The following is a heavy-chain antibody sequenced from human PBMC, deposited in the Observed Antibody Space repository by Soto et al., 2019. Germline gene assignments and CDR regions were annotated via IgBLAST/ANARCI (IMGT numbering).Heavy chain of an antibody. CDR3: GMTMRGNETAMAY. J-gene: IGHJ4*02. D-gene: IGHD5-12*01. V-gene: IGHV1-2*02. CDR2: INPNSGGT. CDR1: GYPFTGYS. Sequence: ASVKVSCKASGYPFTGYSMHCVRQAPGHGLEWMGWINPNSGGTKYAQKFRGRGTITAEESTSTAYXEMSSLRSDDTALYYCGMTMRGNETAMAYWTQGTMVTVSS.